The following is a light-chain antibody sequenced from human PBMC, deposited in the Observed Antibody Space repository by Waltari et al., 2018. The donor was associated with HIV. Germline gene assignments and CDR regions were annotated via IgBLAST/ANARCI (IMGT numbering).Light chain of an antibody. J-gene: IGLJ2*01. V-gene: IGLV4-69*01. CDR2: VNSEGSH. CDR1: SGPSPYA. CDR3: QTWGAGIVV. Sequence: LVLPQSPSAFASLGASLSLPCSGRSGPSPYAIPCTQHQPGKGPRFLMKVNSEGSHRKGDEIPDRFSGSASGPERYLTISSLQSEDEGDYYCQTWGAGIVVFGGGTKLSVL.